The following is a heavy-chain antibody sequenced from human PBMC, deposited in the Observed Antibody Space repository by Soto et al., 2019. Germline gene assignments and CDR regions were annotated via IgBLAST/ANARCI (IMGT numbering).Heavy chain of an antibody. V-gene: IGHV4-59*01. CDR3: ARDQIVATMDDYYYYGMDV. D-gene: IGHD5-12*01. CDR1: GGSISGYY. Sequence: SETLSLTCTASGGSISGYYWSWIRQPPGKGLEWIGYIYYSGSTNYNPSLKSRVTISVDTSNNQFSLKLSSVTAADTAVYYCARDQIVATMDDYYYYGMDVWGQGTTVTVSS. CDR2: IYYSGST. J-gene: IGHJ6*02.